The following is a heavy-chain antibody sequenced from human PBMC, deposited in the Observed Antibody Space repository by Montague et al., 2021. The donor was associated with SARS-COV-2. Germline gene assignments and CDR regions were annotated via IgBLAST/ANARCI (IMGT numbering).Heavy chain of an antibody. CDR3: ASGRIYGSGSYSSPFLLVGY. D-gene: IGHD3-10*01. Sequence: SETLSLTCTVSGGSISSSSYYWGWIRQPPGKGLEWIGSIYYSGSTYYNPSLKSRVTISVDTSKNQFSLKLGSVTAADTAVYYCASGRIYGSGSYSSPFLLVGYWGQGTLVTVSS. CDR1: GGSISSSSYY. V-gene: IGHV4-39*01. CDR2: IYYSGST. J-gene: IGHJ4*02.